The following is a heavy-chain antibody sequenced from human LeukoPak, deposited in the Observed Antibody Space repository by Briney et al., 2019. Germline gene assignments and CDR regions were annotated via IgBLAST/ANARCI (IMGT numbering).Heavy chain of an antibody. J-gene: IGHJ4*02. CDR3: ARGGKATVVTM. CDR2: IYSSGST. Sequence: TSETLSLTCTVSGGSINSYYWSWIRQPAGKGLEWIGRIYSSGSTNYNPSLKSRVPMSVDTSKNQFSLKLTSVTAADTALYYCARGGKATVVTMWGQGILVTVSS. D-gene: IGHD4-23*01. CDR1: GGSINSYY. V-gene: IGHV4-4*07.